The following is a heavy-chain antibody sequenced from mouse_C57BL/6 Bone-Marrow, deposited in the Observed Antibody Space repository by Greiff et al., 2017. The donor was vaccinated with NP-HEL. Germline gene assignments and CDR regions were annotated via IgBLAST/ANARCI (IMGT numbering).Heavy chain of an antibody. J-gene: IGHJ1*03. CDR2: IDPSDSYT. CDR1: GYTFTSYW. V-gene: IGHV1-50*01. CDR3: ELRRYFDV. D-gene: IGHD1-2*01. Sequence: QVQLQQPGAELVKPGASVKLSCKASGYTFTSYWMQWVKQRPGQGLEWIGEIDPSDSYTNYNQKFKGKATLTVDTSSSTAYMQLSSLTSEDSAVHYCELRRYFDVWGTGTTVTVSS.